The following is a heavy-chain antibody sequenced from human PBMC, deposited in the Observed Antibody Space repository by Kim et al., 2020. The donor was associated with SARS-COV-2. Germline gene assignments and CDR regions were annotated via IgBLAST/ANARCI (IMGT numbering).Heavy chain of an antibody. D-gene: IGHD3-16*02. CDR2: ISYDENNK. V-gene: IGHV3-30*04. J-gene: IGHJ6*02. CDR3: ARDAVATFYDYTWGSYRPQSEGRMDI. CDR1: GFTFSYYS. Sequence: GGSLRLSCATSGFTFSYYSMHWVRQPPGKGLEWVALISYDENNKYYTDSVKGRFTISRDNSKNMFYLQMSSLTAADTAVYYCARDAVATFYDYTWGSYRPQSEGRMDIAGQGTTVTVSS.